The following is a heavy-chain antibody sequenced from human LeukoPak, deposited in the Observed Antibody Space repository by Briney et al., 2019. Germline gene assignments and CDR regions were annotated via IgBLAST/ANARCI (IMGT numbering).Heavy chain of an antibody. D-gene: IGHD3-10*01. V-gene: IGHV3-11*01. CDR3: AKRITMVRGSSNGMDV. CDR1: GFTFSDYY. Sequence: PGGSLRLSCAASGFTFSDYYMSWIRQAPGKGLEWVSYISSSGSTIYYADSVKGRFTISRDNAKNSLYLQMNSLRAEDTAVYYCAKRITMVRGSSNGMDVWGQGTTVTVSS. CDR2: ISSSGSTI. J-gene: IGHJ6*02.